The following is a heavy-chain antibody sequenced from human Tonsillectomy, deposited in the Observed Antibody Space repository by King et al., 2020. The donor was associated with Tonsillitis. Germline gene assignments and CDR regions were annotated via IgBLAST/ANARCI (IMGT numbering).Heavy chain of an antibody. CDR3: VRGMEPGRGYFDY. CDR1: GFTFTSHS. J-gene: IGHJ4*02. CDR2: ISKDAKNK. Sequence: VQLVESGGGVVQPGRSRRLSCVASGFTFTSHSMHWVRQAPGKGLEWVAVISKDAKNKSQADSVKGRFTISRDNSNNTLYLQMDSLRVDDTALYYCVRGMEPGRGYFDYWGQGTLVTVSS. D-gene: IGHD1-14*01. V-gene: IGHV3-30*04.